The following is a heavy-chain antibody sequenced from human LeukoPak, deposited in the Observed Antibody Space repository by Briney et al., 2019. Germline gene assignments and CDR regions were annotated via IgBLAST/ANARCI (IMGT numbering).Heavy chain of an antibody. CDR3: ARGYGSGVNDAFDI. J-gene: IGHJ3*02. Sequence: PSETLSLTCTVSGSSVSSGSYYWGWIRQPPGKGLEWIGSIYYSGSTYYNPSLKSRVTISVDTSKNQFSLKLSSVTAADTAVYYCARGYGSGVNDAFDIWGQGTMVTVSS. CDR2: IYYSGST. D-gene: IGHD3-10*01. CDR1: GSSVSSGSYY. V-gene: IGHV4-39*07.